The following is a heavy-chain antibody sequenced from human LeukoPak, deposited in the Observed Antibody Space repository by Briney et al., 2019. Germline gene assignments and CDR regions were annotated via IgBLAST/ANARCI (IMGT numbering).Heavy chain of an antibody. CDR1: GYTFTRYT. CDR2: INTANGNT. J-gene: IGHJ4*02. CDR3: ARNSDYYHFDY. Sequence: ASVKVSCKASGYTFTRYTIHWVRQVPGQRLEWMGWINTANGNTEYSEKLRGRVTFTRDTSATTTYMELGSLRSEDTAVYYCARNSDYYHFDYWGQGSMVTVSS. V-gene: IGHV1-3*04. D-gene: IGHD2-21*01.